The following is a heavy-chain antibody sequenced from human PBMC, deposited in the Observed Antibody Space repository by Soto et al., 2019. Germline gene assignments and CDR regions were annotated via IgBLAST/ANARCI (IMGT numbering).Heavy chain of an antibody. J-gene: IGHJ5*02. Sequence: QVQLVESGGGVVQPGRSLRLSCAASGFSFSSYGMHWVRQAPGKGLEWVASISYDGIDKYLTDSVKGRFTISRDNSKNTVYLPMNSLRLEDTAVYFCAKSLGTAINWFDLWGQGILVTVSS. D-gene: IGHD7-27*01. V-gene: IGHV3-30*18. CDR3: AKSLGTAINWFDL. CDR1: GFSFSSYG. CDR2: ISYDGIDK.